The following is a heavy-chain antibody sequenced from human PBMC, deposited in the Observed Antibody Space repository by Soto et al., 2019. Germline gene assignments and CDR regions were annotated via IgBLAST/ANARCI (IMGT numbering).Heavy chain of an antibody. CDR3: ARDHRVSGYCSSTSCYLDY. V-gene: IGHV1-2*04. J-gene: IGHJ4*02. CDR1: GYTFTGYY. Sequence: GASVKVSCKASGYTFTGYYMHWVRQDPGQGLEWMGWINPNSGGTNYAQKFQGWVTMTRDTSISTAYMELSRLRSDDTAVYYCARDHRVSGYCSSTSCYLDYWGQGTLVTVSS. D-gene: IGHD2-2*01. CDR2: INPNSGGT.